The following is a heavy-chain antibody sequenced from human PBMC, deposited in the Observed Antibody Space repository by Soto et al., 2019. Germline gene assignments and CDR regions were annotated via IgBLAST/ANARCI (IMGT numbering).Heavy chain of an antibody. Sequence: GGSLRLSCAASGFTFSSYGMHWVRQAPGKGLEWVAIIWYDGNNKYYADSVKGRFTISRDNSKNTLYLQMNSLRAEDTAVYYCATESGYSYGYPYGMDVWGQGTTVTVSS. CDR2: IWYDGNNK. CDR1: GFTFSSYG. D-gene: IGHD5-18*01. V-gene: IGHV3-33*01. CDR3: ATESGYSYGYPYGMDV. J-gene: IGHJ6*02.